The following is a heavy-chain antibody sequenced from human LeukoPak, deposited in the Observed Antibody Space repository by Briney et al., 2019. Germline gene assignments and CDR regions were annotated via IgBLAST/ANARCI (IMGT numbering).Heavy chain of an antibody. J-gene: IGHJ3*02. D-gene: IGHD6-19*01. CDR2: IYYSGST. Sequence: SETLSLTCTVSGGSISSYYWGWIRQPPGKGLEWIGYIYYSGSTNYNPSLKSRVTISVDTSKNQFSLKLSSVTAADTAVYYCARDHSPQQWLVRSRAFDIWGQGTMVTVSS. CDR3: ARDHSPQQWLVRSRAFDI. CDR1: GGSISSYY. V-gene: IGHV4-59*01.